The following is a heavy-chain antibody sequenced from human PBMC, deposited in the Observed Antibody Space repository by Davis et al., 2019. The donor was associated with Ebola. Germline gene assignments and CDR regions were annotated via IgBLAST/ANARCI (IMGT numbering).Heavy chain of an antibody. CDR3: ASARYRSLDNWFDP. D-gene: IGHD4-11*01. V-gene: IGHV4-30-4*01. Sequence: PSETLSLTCTVSGGSISSYYWSWIRQPPGKGLEWIGYIYYSGSTYYNPSLKSRVTISVDTSKNQFSLKLSSVTAADTAVYYCASARYRSLDNWFDPWGQGTLVTVSS. CDR2: IYYSGST. CDR1: GGSISSYY. J-gene: IGHJ5*02.